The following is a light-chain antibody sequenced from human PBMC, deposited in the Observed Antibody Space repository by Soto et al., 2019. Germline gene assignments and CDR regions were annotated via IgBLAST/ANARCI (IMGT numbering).Light chain of an antibody. Sequence: DIQMTQSPSSLSASVGDRVTITCRASQSISSYLNWYQQKPGKAPKLLIYDASNLETGVPSRFSGSGSGTDFTFTISSLQPEDIATYYCQQYDNLPPPYTFGQGTKLEIK. CDR2: DAS. J-gene: IGKJ2*01. V-gene: IGKV1-33*01. CDR3: QQYDNLPPPYT. CDR1: QSISSY.